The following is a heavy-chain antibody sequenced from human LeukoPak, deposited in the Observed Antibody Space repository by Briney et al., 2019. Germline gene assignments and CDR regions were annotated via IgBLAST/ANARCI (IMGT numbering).Heavy chain of an antibody. CDR3: ARGELGYCSSTSCPGGDYFDY. Sequence: SETLSLTCTVSGGSISSYYWSWIRQPPGKGLEWIGYIYYSGSTNYNPSLKSRVTISVDTSKNQFSLKLSSVTAADTAVYYCARGELGYCSSTSCPGGDYFDYWGQGTLVTVSS. CDR2: IYYSGST. D-gene: IGHD2-2*01. CDR1: GGSISSYY. J-gene: IGHJ4*02. V-gene: IGHV4-59*12.